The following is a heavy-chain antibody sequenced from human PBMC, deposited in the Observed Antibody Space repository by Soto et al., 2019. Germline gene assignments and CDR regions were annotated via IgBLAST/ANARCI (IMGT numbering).Heavy chain of an antibody. CDR2: ISANNGNT. Sequence: QVQLVQSGGEVKKPGASVKVSCKASGYNFTSYGINWVRQAPGQGLEWMGWISANNGNTHYAQKLQGRVTMTTDTSTSTAYMELRSLRSDDTAVYYCARVQSGYDFAYWGQGTLVTVSS. J-gene: IGHJ4*02. V-gene: IGHV1-18*01. CDR1: GYNFTSYG. D-gene: IGHD5-12*01. CDR3: ARVQSGYDFAY.